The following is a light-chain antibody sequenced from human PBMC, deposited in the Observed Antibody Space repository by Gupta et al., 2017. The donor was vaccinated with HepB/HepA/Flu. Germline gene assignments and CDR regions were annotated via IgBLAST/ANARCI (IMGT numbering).Light chain of an antibody. Sequence: DNPVTQSPPTLSASLGDRVTITCRASQSVSGRLAWYQQKPGKAPKLLIYEASTLETGVPSRFSGSGSGTHFTLTISGLQPDDFATYYCQPYNSCSPYTSGQGTKLEIK. J-gene: IGKJ2*01. CDR3: QPYNSCSPYT. V-gene: IGKV1-5*03. CDR1: QSVSGR. CDR2: EAS.